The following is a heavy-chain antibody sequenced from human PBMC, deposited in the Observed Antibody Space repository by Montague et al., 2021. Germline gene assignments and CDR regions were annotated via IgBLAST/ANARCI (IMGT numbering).Heavy chain of an antibody. CDR1: GGSLSEYY. CDR3: ASDRGPFDY. J-gene: IGHJ4*02. V-gene: IGHV4-34*01. CDR2: VRHHGSS. D-gene: IGHD3-10*01. Sequence: SETLSLTCGVYGGSLSEYYWSWIRQSPEKGLERIGEVRHHGSSNYNPSLKSRVAMSVDKSKNQFSLKLMSVTAADTAVYYCASDRGPFDYWGQGTVVTVSS.